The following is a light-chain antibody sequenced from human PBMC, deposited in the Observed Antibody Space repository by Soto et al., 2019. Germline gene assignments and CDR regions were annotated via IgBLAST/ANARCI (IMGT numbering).Light chain of an antibody. CDR1: SSDVGSYNL. Sequence: QSVLTQPPSVSESPGQSITFSCTGTSSDVGSYNLVSWYQQHPGKAPKLMIYEVSKRPSGVSNRFSGSKSGNTASLTISGLQAEDEADYCCCSYAGSSTFVFGTGTKVTVL. J-gene: IGLJ1*01. CDR2: EVS. CDR3: CSYAGSSTFV. V-gene: IGLV2-23*02.